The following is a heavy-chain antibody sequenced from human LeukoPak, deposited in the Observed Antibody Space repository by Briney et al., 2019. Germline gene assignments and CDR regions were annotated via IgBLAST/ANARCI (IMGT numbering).Heavy chain of an antibody. J-gene: IGHJ4*02. CDR1: GYSITSAYY. Sequence: PSETLSLTCIVSGYSITSAYYWGWIRQPPGKGLEWIGSMYHSGRTNYNPSLKSRVTISTDTSKNEFSLKVSSVTAADTAVYYCARDLPDSSASWGYWGRGTLVSVFS. V-gene: IGHV4-38-2*02. CDR2: MYHSGRT. D-gene: IGHD6-6*01. CDR3: ARDLPDSSASWGY.